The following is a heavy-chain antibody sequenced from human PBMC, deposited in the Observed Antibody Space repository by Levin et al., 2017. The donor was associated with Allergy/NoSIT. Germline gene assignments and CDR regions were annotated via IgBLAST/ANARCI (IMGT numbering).Heavy chain of an antibody. CDR3: ARVVSAFGLLYGMDV. CDR2: VKQDGSER. Sequence: LSLPCAASEFILSSYCMAWVRQAPGKGLQWVANVKQDGSERYNVDSLKGRFTISRDSAKNSLYLQMNNLRDEDTAVYYCARVVSAFGLLYGMDVWGQGTTVTVSS. D-gene: IGHD3/OR15-3a*01. J-gene: IGHJ6*02. V-gene: IGHV3-7*04. CDR1: EFILSSYC.